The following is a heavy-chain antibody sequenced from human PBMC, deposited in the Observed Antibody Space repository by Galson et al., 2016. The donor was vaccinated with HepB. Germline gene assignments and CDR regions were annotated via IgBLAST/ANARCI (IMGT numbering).Heavy chain of an antibody. Sequence: SLRLSCAASGFTFISYNMNWVRQAPGKGLVWVSRINRDESSTSYADSVKGRFTISRDNSKNTLYLQMNSLRAEDTAVYYCARDTKGRVEVVVAANYYYYGMDVWGQGTTVTVSS. D-gene: IGHD2-15*01. CDR1: GFTFISYN. CDR3: ARDTKGRVEVVVAANYYYYGMDV. CDR2: INRDESST. V-gene: IGHV3-74*01. J-gene: IGHJ6*02.